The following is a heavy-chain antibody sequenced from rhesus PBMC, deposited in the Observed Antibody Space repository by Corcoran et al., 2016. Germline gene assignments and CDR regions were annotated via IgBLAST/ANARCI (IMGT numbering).Heavy chain of an antibody. Sequence: QVQLQESGPGVVKPSETLSLTCAVSGGSISDSYRWSWISQPPGKGLEWIGYIDGSSPSTNDNPSLKSRVTISKDTSKNQFSLKLSSVTAADTAVYYCARADYYYSGSYYEYYFDYWGQGVLVTVSS. CDR3: ARADYYYSGSYYEYYFDY. D-gene: IGHD3-16*01. V-gene: IGHV4S10*01. CDR1: GGSISDSYR. CDR2: IDGSSPST. J-gene: IGHJ4*01.